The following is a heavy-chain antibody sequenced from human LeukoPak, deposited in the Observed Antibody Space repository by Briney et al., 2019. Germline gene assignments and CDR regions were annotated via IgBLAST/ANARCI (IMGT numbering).Heavy chain of an antibody. CDR3: ARYYYYDGSSYYHHFDY. J-gene: IGHJ4*02. D-gene: IGHD3-22*01. CDR2: IYSGGRT. CDR1: GFTVSRNY. V-gene: IGHV3-53*01. Sequence: GGSLRLSCAASGFTVSRNYMSWVRQAPGKGLEWVSVIYSGGRTYYADSVKGRFTISRDNSKNTLYLQMNSLRAEDTAVYYCARYYYYDGSSYYHHFDYWGQGTLVTVSS.